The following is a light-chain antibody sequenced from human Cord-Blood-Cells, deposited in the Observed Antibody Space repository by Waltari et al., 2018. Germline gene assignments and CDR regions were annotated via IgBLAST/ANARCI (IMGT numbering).Light chain of an antibody. J-gene: IGLJ3*02. CDR2: DVS. V-gene: IGLV2-14*03. CDR1: SCDVVRYNY. CDR3: SSYTSSSTWV. Sequence: QSALTQPASVSGSPGQSLTISCTGTSCDVVRYNYVSWYQHHPGKAPKLMIYDVSNRPSGVSNRFSGSKSGNTASLTISGLQAEDEADYYCSSYTSSSTWVFGGGTKLTVL.